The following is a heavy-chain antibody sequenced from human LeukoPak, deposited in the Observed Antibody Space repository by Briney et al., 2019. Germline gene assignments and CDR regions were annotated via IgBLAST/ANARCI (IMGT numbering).Heavy chain of an antibody. J-gene: IGHJ5*02. CDR1: GYTFTTYY. Sequence: ASVKVSCKASGYTFTTYYMHWGRQAPGQRPEWRGIINPRGGSTDYAQKFQGRVTITADESTSTAYMEVSSLRSEDTAVYYCARDQTVAGLNWFDPWGQGTLVIVSS. CDR3: ARDQTVAGLNWFDP. V-gene: IGHV1-46*01. CDR2: INPRGGST. D-gene: IGHD6-19*01.